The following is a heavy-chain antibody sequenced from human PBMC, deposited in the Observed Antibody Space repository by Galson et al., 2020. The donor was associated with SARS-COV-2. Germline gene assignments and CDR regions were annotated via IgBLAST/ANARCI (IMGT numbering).Heavy chain of an antibody. V-gene: IGHV3-30*04. CDR3: ARDRIGELLQDY. J-gene: IGHJ4*02. Sequence: GGSLRLSCAASGFTFSSYAMHWVRQAPGKGLEWVAVISYDGSNKYSADSVKGRFTISRDNSKNTLYLQMNSLRAEDTAVYYCARDRIGELLQDYWGQGTLVTVSS. CDR2: ISYDGSNK. D-gene: IGHD3-10*01. CDR1: GFTFSSYA.